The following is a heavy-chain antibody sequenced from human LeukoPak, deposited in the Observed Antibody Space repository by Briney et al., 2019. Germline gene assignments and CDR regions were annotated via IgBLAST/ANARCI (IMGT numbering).Heavy chain of an antibody. V-gene: IGHV4-59*01. J-gene: IGHJ1*01. CDR2: IYHSGST. CDR3: ARGGAARLHFQN. Sequence: SETLSLTCTVSGGSISTYYWNWIRQPPGKGLEWIGYIYHSGSTNYNPSLQSRVAISVDTSKNQISLNLNSVTAADTAVYYCARGGAARLHFQNWGQGTLVTVSS. CDR1: GGSISTYY. D-gene: IGHD6-6*01.